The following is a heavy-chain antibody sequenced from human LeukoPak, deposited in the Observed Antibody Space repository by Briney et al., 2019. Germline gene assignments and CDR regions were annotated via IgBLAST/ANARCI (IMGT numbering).Heavy chain of an antibody. D-gene: IGHD4-17*01. V-gene: IGHV4-39*07. CDR1: GGSISSSSYY. Sequence: PSETLSLTCTVSGGSISSSSYYWGWIRQPPGKGLEWIGSIYYSGSTYYNPSLKCRVTISVDTSKNQFSLKLSSVTAADTAVYYCARDCGLGTVTTQIFDYWGQGTLVTVSS. CDR3: ARDCGLGTVTTQIFDY. J-gene: IGHJ4*02. CDR2: IYYSGST.